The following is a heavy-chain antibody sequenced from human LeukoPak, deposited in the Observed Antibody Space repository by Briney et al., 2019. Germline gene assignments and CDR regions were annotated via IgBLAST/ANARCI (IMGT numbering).Heavy chain of an antibody. V-gene: IGHV3-33*01. J-gene: IGHJ6*02. CDR1: GFTFNNYG. Sequence: GGSLRLSCAASGFTFNNYGMHWVRQAPGKGLEWVAGIWYDGSNKYYADSVKGRFTISRDNSKNTLYLQMNSLRAEDTAVYYCARDRYFYGSGKSNYGMDVWGQGTTVTVSS. CDR3: ARDRYFYGSGKSNYGMDV. D-gene: IGHD3-10*01. CDR2: IWYDGSNK.